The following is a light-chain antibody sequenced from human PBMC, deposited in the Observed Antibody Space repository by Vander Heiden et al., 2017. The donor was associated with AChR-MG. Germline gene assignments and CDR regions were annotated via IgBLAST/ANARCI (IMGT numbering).Light chain of an antibody. CDR2: RNN. V-gene: IGLV1-47*01. Sequence: QSVLTQPPSASGTPGQRGTISCSGSSSNLGSNYVYWYQQLPGTAPKLLIYRNNQRPSGVPDRVSGSKSGTSASLAISGLRSEDEADYYCAAWDDSLSGWVFGGGTKLTVL. CDR1: SSNLGSNY. CDR3: AAWDDSLSGWV. J-gene: IGLJ3*02.